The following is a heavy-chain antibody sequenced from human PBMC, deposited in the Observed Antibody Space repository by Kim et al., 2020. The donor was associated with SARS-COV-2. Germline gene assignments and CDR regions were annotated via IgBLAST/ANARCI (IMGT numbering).Heavy chain of an antibody. V-gene: IGHV4-59*09. J-gene: IGHJ5*02. D-gene: IGHD6-19*01. Sequence: TYNPSLGSRVTMATDTSKSQVFLTLSSVTTADTAIYYCARGRGGWNQIDLWGQGTLVTVSA. CDR3: ARGRGGWNQIDL.